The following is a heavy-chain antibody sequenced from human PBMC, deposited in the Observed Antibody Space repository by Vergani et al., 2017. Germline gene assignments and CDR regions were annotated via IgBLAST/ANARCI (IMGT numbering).Heavy chain of an antibody. Sequence: EVDLVESGGGLAQPGGSLRLSCEASGITFWKFGMHWVRQGPGKGLEWVSGISWNSGAVDYADSVRGRFTISRDNAKNSLFLEMNSLRFEDTAVYFCTRGGHDCSGAGCNFSWGQGTLVTVSS. D-gene: IGHD2-15*01. CDR1: GITFWKFG. CDR3: TRGGHDCSGAGCNFS. CDR2: ISWNSGAV. J-gene: IGHJ5*02. V-gene: IGHV3-9*01.